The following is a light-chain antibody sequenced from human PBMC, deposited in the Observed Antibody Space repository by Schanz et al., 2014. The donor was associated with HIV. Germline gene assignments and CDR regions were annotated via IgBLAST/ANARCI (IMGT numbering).Light chain of an antibody. CDR1: SSDIGGYKC. CDR2: DVI. J-gene: IGLJ1*01. CDR3: CSYVPGGTYV. Sequence: QSGLAQPASVSGSPGQSISISCTGSSSDIGGYKCVSWYQQHPDTAPKLVIYDVIKRPSGVSNRFSGSKSGNTASLTISGLRAEDEADYYCCSYVPGGTYVFGTGTKLTVL. V-gene: IGLV2-14*01.